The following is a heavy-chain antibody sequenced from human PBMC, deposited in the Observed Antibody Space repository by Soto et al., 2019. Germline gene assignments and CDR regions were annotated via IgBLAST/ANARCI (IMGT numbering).Heavy chain of an antibody. Sequence: SETLSLTCTVSGGSISSYYWSWIRQPPGKGLEWIGYIYYSGSTNYNPSLKSRVTISVDTSKNQFSLKLSSVTAADTAVYYCARRSRIVVPAAMSGIAAAGTGYYYYYMDVWGKGTTVTVSS. CDR3: ARRSRIVVPAAMSGIAAAGTGYYYYYMDV. J-gene: IGHJ6*03. V-gene: IGHV4-59*01. D-gene: IGHD6-13*01. CDR2: IYYSGST. CDR1: GGSISSYY.